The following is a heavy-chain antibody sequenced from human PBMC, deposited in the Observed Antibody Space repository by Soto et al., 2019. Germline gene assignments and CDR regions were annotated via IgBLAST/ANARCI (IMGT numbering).Heavy chain of an antibody. V-gene: IGHV1-8*01. Sequence: QVQVVQPGAEVRKPGASVKVSCKASGDIFTNFDFNWVRQATGQGLEWIGWMRANSGDTGHDQKFQGRVSMTRDTSMSTAYMELSSLRAEDTAVYYCARYIYGQGFKAWGQGTLVFVSS. CDR2: MRANSGDT. CDR1: GDIFTNFD. D-gene: IGHD3-3*02. CDR3: ARYIYGQGFKA. J-gene: IGHJ5*02.